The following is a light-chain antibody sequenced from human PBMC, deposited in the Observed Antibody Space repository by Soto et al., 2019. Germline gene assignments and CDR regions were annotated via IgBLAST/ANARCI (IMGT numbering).Light chain of an antibody. CDR2: AAS. J-gene: IGKJ4*01. V-gene: IGKV1-9*01. CDR3: QQLTSNPLT. CDR1: QGITNS. Sequence: DIQLTQSPSFLSASVGDRVTITCRASQGITNSLAWYQHKPGKAPNLLIYAASTLQGGVPSRFSCSGSGTDFTLTISSLQPEDFATYYCQQLTSNPLTFGGGTKVEIK.